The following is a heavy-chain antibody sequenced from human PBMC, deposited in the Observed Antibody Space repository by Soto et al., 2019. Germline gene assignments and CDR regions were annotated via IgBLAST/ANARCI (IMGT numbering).Heavy chain of an antibody. CDR3: ARDPHMYYYDSSGYGAFDI. Sequence: GESLRLSCAASGFTFSSYGMHWVRQAPGKGLEWVAVIWYDGSNKYYADSVKGRFTISRDNSKNTLYLQMNSLRAEDTAVYYCARDPHMYYYDSSGYGAFDIWGQGTMVTVSS. V-gene: IGHV3-33*01. CDR2: IWYDGSNK. D-gene: IGHD3-22*01. CDR1: GFTFSSYG. J-gene: IGHJ3*02.